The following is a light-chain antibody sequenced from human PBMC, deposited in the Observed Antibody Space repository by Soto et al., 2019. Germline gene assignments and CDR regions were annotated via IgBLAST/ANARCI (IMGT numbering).Light chain of an antibody. Sequence: QPVLTQPPSVSGAPGQRVTISCTGGSSNIGAGYDVHWYQQLPGTAPKLLIYGNNNRPSGVPDRFSGSKSGTSASLAITGLQAEDEADYYCQSYDSSLSVSFGGGTKVTVL. CDR1: SSNIGAGYD. CDR2: GNN. V-gene: IGLV1-40*01. CDR3: QSYDSSLSVS. J-gene: IGLJ2*01.